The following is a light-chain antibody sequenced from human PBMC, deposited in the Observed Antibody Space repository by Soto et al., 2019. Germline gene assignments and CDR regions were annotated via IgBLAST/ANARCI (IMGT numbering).Light chain of an antibody. J-gene: IGLJ3*02. Sequence: QSALTQPASVSGAPGQSITIACTGISSNVGSYKLVSWYQQYPGKAPKLIIYEVGKRPSGVSSRFSGSKSGNTASLTISGLQAEDEADYYCCSHAGSWVFGGGTKVTVL. CDR2: EVG. CDR1: SSNVGSYKL. V-gene: IGLV2-23*02. CDR3: CSHAGSWV.